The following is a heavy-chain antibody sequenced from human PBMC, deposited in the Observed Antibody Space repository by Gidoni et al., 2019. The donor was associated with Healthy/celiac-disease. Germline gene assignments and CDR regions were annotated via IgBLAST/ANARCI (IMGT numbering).Heavy chain of an antibody. Sequence: HVQLVQSGAEVKKPGSSVKVSFKASGGTFISYAISRVRQAPGQGLAWVGAFIPIFGTANNAQKFQGRVTITADESTGTAYMERSSLRSEETAVYYCARAPVGEGYYFDDWGQGTLVTVSS. CDR2: FIPIFGTA. D-gene: IGHD2-2*01. J-gene: IGHJ4*02. CDR3: ARAPVGEGYYFDD. CDR1: GGTFISYA. V-gene: IGHV1-69*01.